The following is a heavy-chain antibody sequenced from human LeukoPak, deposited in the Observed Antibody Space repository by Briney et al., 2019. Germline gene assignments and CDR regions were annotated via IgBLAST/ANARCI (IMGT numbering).Heavy chain of an antibody. CDR1: GFTFSSYA. Sequence: GGSLRLSCAASGFTFSSYAMHWVRQAPGKGLEWVAVISYDGSNKYYADSVKGRFTISRDNSKNTLYLQMNSLRAEDTAVYYCARDPVKNYDILTGYPLGYMDVWGKGTTVTVSS. D-gene: IGHD3-9*01. J-gene: IGHJ6*03. CDR2: ISYDGSNK. CDR3: ARDPVKNYDILTGYPLGYMDV. V-gene: IGHV3-30*04.